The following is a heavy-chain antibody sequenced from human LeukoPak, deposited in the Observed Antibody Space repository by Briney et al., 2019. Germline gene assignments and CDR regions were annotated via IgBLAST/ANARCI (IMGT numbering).Heavy chain of an antibody. J-gene: IGHJ4*02. D-gene: IGHD3-22*01. Sequence: TSETLSLTCTVSGYSISSGYYWGWIRQPPGKGLEWTGSIDHSGSTYYNPSLKSRITISVDTSKNQFSLKLSSVTAADTAVYYCARDLSSWIVVVKGGFDYWGQGTLVTVSS. CDR1: GYSISSGYY. CDR3: ARDLSSWIVVVKGGFDY. CDR2: IDHSGST. V-gene: IGHV4-38-2*02.